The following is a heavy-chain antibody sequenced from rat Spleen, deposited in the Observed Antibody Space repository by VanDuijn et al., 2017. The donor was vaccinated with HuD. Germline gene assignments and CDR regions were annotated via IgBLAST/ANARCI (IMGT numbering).Heavy chain of an antibody. CDR2: ISPSGGST. V-gene: IGHV5-27*01. J-gene: IGHJ1*01. CDR3: ARAGYLRDWYFDF. Sequence: EVQLVESGGALVQPGRSLKLSCAASGFTFNSYDMAWVRQAPTKGLEWVASISPSGGSTYYRDSVKGRFNISRDDAKSTLYLQMDSLRSEDTATYHCARAGYLRDWYFDFWGPGTMVTVSS. CDR1: GFTFNSYD. D-gene: IGHD2-2*01.